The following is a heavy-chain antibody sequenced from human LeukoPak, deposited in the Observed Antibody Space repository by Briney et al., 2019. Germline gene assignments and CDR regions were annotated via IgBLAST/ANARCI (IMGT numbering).Heavy chain of an antibody. CDR2: ITWNSGSI. CDR3: AKEDHFAS. J-gene: IGHJ4*02. V-gene: IGHV3-9*01. CDR1: GFTFDDYT. Sequence: GGSLRLSCAASGFTFDDYTMHWVRQAPGKGLEWVSGITWNSGSIGYADSVRGRFTISRDNAKNSLYLEMNSLRAEDTALYYCAKEDHFASWGQGTLVAVSS.